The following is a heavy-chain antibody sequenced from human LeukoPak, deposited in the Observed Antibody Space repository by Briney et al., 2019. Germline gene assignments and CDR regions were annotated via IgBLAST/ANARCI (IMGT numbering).Heavy chain of an antibody. V-gene: IGHV3-23*01. J-gene: IGHJ4*02. Sequence: GGSLRLSCEASGFTFGSHAMYWVRQAPGKGLERGAGIFGSGGSPHYADPVKGRFTISRDNSRNTVYLQINSLRAEDTAVYYCGKTTVGYSSGQKPAWPVDYWGQGTLVTVSS. D-gene: IGHD5-18*01. CDR2: IFGSGGSP. CDR1: GFTFGSHA. CDR3: GKTTVGYSSGQKPAWPVDY.